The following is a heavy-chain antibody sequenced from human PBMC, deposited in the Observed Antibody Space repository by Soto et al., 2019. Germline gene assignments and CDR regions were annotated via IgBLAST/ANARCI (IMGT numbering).Heavy chain of an antibody. CDR2: IYWDDDK. CDR1: GFSLSTSGVG. V-gene: IGHV2-5*02. D-gene: IGHD2-15*01. CDR3: ARYCSGGSCYGSYAFDI. Sequence: SGPTLVNPTQTLTLTCTFSGFSLSTSGVGVGWIRQPPGKALEWLALIYWDDDKRYSPSLKSRLTITKDTSKNQVVLTMTNMDPVDTATYYCARYCSGGSCYGSYAFDIWGQGTMVTV. J-gene: IGHJ3*02.